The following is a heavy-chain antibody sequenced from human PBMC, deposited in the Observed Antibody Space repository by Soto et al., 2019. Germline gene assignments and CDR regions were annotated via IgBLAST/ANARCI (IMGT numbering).Heavy chain of an antibody. Sequence: QVQLVESGGGVVQPGRSLRHSCAASEFTFSSYAMHWLRQAPGTGLEWVAAISFDGNNKFYADSVKGRFTISRDNSKNTLYVQMNSLRAEDTAVYYCARDSAVTYWYFDLWGRGTLVTVSS. CDR3: ARDSAVTYWYFDL. CDR1: EFTFSSYA. J-gene: IGHJ2*01. V-gene: IGHV3-30-3*01. D-gene: IGHD4-17*01. CDR2: ISFDGNNK.